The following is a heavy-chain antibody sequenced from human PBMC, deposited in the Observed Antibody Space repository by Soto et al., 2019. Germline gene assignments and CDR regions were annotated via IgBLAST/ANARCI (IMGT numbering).Heavy chain of an antibody. CDR2: IWSDGSNK. V-gene: IGHV3-33*08. Sequence: GGSLRLSCAASGFTFSNFGMHWVRQAPGKGLEWVAVIWSDGSNKYYADSVKGRFTISRDNSKNTLYLQMNSLRADDTAVYYCARDQGYCTNGVCYQYFDYWGQGTLVTVSS. CDR1: GFTFSNFG. J-gene: IGHJ4*02. CDR3: ARDQGYCTNGVCYQYFDY. D-gene: IGHD2-8*01.